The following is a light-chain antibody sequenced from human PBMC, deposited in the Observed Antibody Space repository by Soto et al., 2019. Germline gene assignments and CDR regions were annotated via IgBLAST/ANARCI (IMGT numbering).Light chain of an antibody. Sequence: QSVLSQRASVSGSPGQSITISCTGTSSDVGGFEYASWYQHQPGKAPKLIIYDVTKRPSGVSNRFSGSKSGNTASLTISGIQAEDEGDYYCGSITRSSTSVFGTGTKVTVL. CDR1: SSDVGGFEY. CDR2: DVT. J-gene: IGLJ1*01. CDR3: GSITRSSTSV. V-gene: IGLV2-14*01.